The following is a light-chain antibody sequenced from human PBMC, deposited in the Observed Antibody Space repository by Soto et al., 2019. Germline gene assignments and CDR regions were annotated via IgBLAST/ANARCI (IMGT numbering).Light chain of an antibody. CDR1: SSDVGGYNY. Sequence: QSALTQPASVSGSPGQSITISCTGTSSDVGGYNYVSWYQQHPGKAPKLMIXXXXXXXXXXXXXXXXSKSGNTASLTISGLQAXXEXXYYCSSYTSSSTLVFGTGTKLTVL. CDR2: XXX. J-gene: IGLJ1*01. V-gene: IGLV2-14*01. CDR3: SSYTSSSTLV.